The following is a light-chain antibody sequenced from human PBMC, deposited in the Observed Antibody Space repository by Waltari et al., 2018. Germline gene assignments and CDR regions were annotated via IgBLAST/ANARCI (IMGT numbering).Light chain of an antibody. J-gene: IGKJ1*01. V-gene: IGKV3-20*01. CDR3: QEYVNLPAT. CDR2: DTS. Sequence: EIVLTQSPGTLSLSPGDRANLSCRASQSVRRSLTWYQQKPGQAPRLLIYDTSTRATGIPDRFSGSGSGTDFSLTISRLEPEDFAVYYCQEYVNLPATFGQGTKVEIK. CDR1: QSVRRS.